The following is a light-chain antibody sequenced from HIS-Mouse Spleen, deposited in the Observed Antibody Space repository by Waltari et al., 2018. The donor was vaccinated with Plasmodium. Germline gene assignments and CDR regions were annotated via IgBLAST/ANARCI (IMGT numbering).Light chain of an antibody. CDR2: EVS. V-gene: IGLV2-8*01. Sequence: QSALTQPPSASGSPGQSVTISCTGTSSDVGGYNYVSWYQQHPGKAPKLLGYEVSKRPSGFPDRFSGFKSGNTASLTVSVLQAEDESDYYCSSYAGSNNLVFGGGTKLTVL. CDR1: SSDVGGYNY. CDR3: SSYAGSNNLV. J-gene: IGLJ2*01.